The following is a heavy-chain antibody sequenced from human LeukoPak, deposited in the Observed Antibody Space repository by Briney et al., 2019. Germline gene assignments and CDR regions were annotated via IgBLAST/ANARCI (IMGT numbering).Heavy chain of an antibody. J-gene: IGHJ3*02. CDR2: IWYDGSNK. V-gene: IGHV3-33*01. Sequence: GGSLRLSCAASGFTFSSYGMHWVRQAPGKGLEWVAVIWYDGSNKYYADSVKGRFTISRDNSKNTLYLQMNSLRAEDTAVYYCARDTLLGYCSSTSCSVGANAFDIWGQGTMATVSS. CDR3: ARDTLLGYCSSTSCSVGANAFDI. CDR1: GFTFSSYG. D-gene: IGHD2-2*01.